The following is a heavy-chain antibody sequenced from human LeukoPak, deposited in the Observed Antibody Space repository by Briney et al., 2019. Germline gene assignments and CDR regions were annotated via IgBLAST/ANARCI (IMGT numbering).Heavy chain of an antibody. D-gene: IGHD3-22*01. J-gene: IGHJ3*02. Sequence: PGGSLRLSCAASGITVSTNYMSWVRQAPGKGLEWVSIIYSGGATFYADSVKGRFTISRDNSKNTLYLQMNSLRAEDTAVYYCARGDSSGYYGHAFDIWGQGTMVAVSS. V-gene: IGHV3-66*02. CDR3: ARGDSSGYYGHAFDI. CDR1: GITVSTNY. CDR2: IYSGGAT.